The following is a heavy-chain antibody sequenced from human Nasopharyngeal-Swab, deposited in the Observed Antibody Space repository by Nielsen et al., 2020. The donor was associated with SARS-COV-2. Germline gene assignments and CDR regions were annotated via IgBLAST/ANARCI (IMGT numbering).Heavy chain of an antibody. CDR2: ISGSGGST. Sequence: VRQAPGKGLEWASAISGSGGSTYYADSVKGRFTISRDNSKNTLYLQMNSLRAEDTAVYYCAKNPPFSDYFDYWGQGTLVTVSS. CDR3: AKNPPFSDYFDY. V-gene: IGHV3-23*01. J-gene: IGHJ4*02.